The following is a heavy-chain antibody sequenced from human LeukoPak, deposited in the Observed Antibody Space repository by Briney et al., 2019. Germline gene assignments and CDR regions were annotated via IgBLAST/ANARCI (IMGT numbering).Heavy chain of an antibody. CDR3: ARGSRNYDSSGYYYWFDP. CDR2: INHSGST. Sequence: ASETLSLTCAVYGGSFSGYYWSWIRQPPGKGLEWIGEINHSGSTNYNPSLKSRVTISVDTSKNQFSLKLSSVTAADTAVYYCARGSRNYDSSGYYYWFDPWGQGTLVTVSS. CDR1: GGSFSGYY. J-gene: IGHJ5*02. D-gene: IGHD3-22*01. V-gene: IGHV4-34*01.